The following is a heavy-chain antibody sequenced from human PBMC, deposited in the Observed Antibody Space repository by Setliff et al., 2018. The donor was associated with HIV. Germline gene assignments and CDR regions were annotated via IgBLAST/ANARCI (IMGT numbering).Heavy chain of an antibody. Sequence: SETMSLTCTVSGGSITSGSYSWTWIRQPAGKGLEWIGHVASSGNIDYNPSLKSRVTISADTSKNQFSLKLTSVTTADTATYYCSRGPPFDRWGRGTLVTVSS. CDR1: GGSITSGSYS. CDR3: SRGPPFDR. V-gene: IGHV4-61*09. CDR2: VASSGNI. J-gene: IGHJ2*01.